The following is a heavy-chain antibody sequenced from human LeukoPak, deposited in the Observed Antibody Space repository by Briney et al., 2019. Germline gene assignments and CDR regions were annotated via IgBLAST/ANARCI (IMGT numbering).Heavy chain of an antibody. CDR1: GGSISSYY. D-gene: IGHD3-10*01. CDR3: ARGRGGGSGSYLHFDY. CDR2: IYYSGST. V-gene: IGHV4-59*01. J-gene: IGHJ4*02. Sequence: SETLSLTCTVSGGSISSYYWSWIRQPPGKGLEWIGYIYYSGSTNYNPSLKSRVTISVDTSKNQFSLKLSSVTAADTAVYYCARGRGGGSGSYLHFDYWGQGTLVTVSS.